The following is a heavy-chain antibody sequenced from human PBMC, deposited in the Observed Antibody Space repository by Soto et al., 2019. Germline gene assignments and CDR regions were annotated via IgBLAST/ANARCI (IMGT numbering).Heavy chain of an antibody. Sequence: PGGSLRLSCTTSGFTFGDYALSWVRQAPGKGLEWVGFIRRNAYGGTTDYAASVKGRFTISRDDSKSIAYLQMNSLRTEDTALYYCTRASSLDFDFWGQGTVGKVS. D-gene: IGHD3-16*01. CDR2: IRRNAYGGTT. CDR1: GFTFGDYA. J-gene: IGHJ4*02. CDR3: TRASSLDFDF. V-gene: IGHV3-49*04.